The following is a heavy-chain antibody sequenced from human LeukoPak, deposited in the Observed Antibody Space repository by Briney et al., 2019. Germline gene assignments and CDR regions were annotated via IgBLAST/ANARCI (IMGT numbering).Heavy chain of an antibody. J-gene: IGHJ6*02. D-gene: IGHD6-6*01. Sequence: QSGRPLRLSCAASGFTFSNYGMHWVRQAPGKGLEWVAVVAYDGSDKYYADSVKGRFTISRDNSKNTLYLQVHSLRPEDTALYFCAKSISLPPNYYYGMDVWGQGTTVTVSS. V-gene: IGHV3-30*18. CDR3: AKSISLPPNYYYGMDV. CDR1: GFTFSNYG. CDR2: VAYDGSDK.